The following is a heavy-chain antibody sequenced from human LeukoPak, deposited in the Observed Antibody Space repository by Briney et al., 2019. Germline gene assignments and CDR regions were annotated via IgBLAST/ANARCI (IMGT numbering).Heavy chain of an antibody. CDR2: IYPGDSDT. J-gene: IGHJ4*02. V-gene: IGHV5-51*01. Sequence: GESLKISCKGSGYSFTSYWIGWVRQMPGKGLEWMGIIYPGDSDTRYSPSFQGQVTISADKSISTAYLQWSSLEASDTAMYYCARRLRNRDGYNPGDYWGQGTLVTVSS. CDR3: ARRLRNRDGYNPGDY. CDR1: GYSFTSYW. D-gene: IGHD5-24*01.